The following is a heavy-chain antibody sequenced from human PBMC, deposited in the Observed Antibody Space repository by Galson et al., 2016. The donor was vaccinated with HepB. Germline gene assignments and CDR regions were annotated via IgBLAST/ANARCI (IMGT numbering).Heavy chain of an antibody. CDR2: INIDGSTT. CDR3: ARDMGGYGSG. V-gene: IGHV3-74*01. J-gene: IGHJ4*02. Sequence: SLRLSCAASGFTFSSFWMHWVRQVPGKGLVWVSRINIDGSTTDYADSVKGRFTISRDNAKNMLYLQINSLRAEDTALYYCARDMGGYGSGWGQGTLVTVAS. CDR1: GFTFSSFW. D-gene: IGHD2-15*01.